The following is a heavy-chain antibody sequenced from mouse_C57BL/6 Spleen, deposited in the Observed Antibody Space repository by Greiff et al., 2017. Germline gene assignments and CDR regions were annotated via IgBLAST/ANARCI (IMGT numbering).Heavy chain of an antibody. CDR1: GYAFTNYL. CDR3: ARDKDGYPFDY. D-gene: IGHD2-3*01. Sequence: QVQLKQSGAELVRPGTSVKVSCKASGYAFTNYLIEWVKQRPGQGLEWIGVINPGSGGTNYNEKFKGKATLTADKSSSTAYMQLSSLTSEDSAVYFWARDKDGYPFDYWGQGTTLTVSS. CDR2: INPGSGGT. J-gene: IGHJ2*01. V-gene: IGHV1-54*01.